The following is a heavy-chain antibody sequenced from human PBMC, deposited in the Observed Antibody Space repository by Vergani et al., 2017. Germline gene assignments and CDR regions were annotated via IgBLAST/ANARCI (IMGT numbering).Heavy chain of an antibody. V-gene: IGHV3-30*04. CDR1: GFTFSSYA. Sequence: QVQLVESGGGVVQPGRSLRLSCAASGFTFSSYAMHWVRQAPGKGLEWVAVISYDGSNKYYADSVKGRFTISRDNSKNTLYLQMNSLRAEDTAVYYCAKGNDYGDYVFWFDPWGQGTLVTVSS. J-gene: IGHJ5*02. CDR2: ISYDGSNK. D-gene: IGHD4-17*01. CDR3: AKGNDYGDYVFWFDP.